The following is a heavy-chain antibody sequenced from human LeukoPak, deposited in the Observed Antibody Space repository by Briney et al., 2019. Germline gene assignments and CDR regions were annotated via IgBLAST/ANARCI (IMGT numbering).Heavy chain of an antibody. V-gene: IGHV1-69*13. Sequence: GASVKVSCKASGGTFSSYAISWVRQAPGQGLEWMGGIIPIFGTANYAQKFQGRVTITADESTSTAYMELSGLRSEDTAVYYCARSGGEQWLVQDYFDYWGQGTLVTVSS. CDR3: ARSGGEQWLVQDYFDY. CDR2: IIPIFGTA. CDR1: GGTFSSYA. J-gene: IGHJ4*02. D-gene: IGHD6-19*01.